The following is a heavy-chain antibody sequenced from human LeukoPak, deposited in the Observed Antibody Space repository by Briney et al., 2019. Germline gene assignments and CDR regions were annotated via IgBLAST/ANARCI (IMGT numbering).Heavy chain of an antibody. V-gene: IGHV4-59*12. D-gene: IGHD2-15*01. Sequence: PSETLSLTCTVSGGSISSYYWSWFRQPPGEGLEWIGYIYYSGSTYYNPSLKSRVTISVDTSKNQFSLKLSSVTAADTAVYYCARDAEDFGDYYYGMDVWGQGTTVTVSS. CDR2: IYYSGST. J-gene: IGHJ6*02. CDR3: ARDAEDFGDYYYGMDV. CDR1: GGSISSYY.